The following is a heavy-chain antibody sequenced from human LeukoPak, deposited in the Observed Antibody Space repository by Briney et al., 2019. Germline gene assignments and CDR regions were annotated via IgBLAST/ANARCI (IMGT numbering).Heavy chain of an antibody. J-gene: IGHJ4*02. CDR1: GFTFKDYT. CDR3: ARDTSGGMDY. Sequence: GGSLRLPCVASGFTFKDYTMHWVRQAPGRGLEWVSLFSWNGHSTSYADSVKGRFTISRDNSKSSLYLQMSSLTTDDTALYYCARDTSGGMDYWGQGTLVTVSS. V-gene: IGHV3-43*01. CDR2: FSWNGHST. D-gene: IGHD3-10*01.